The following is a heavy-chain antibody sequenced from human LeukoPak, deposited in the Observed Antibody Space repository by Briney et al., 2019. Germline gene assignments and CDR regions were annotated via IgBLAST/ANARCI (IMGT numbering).Heavy chain of an antibody. CDR1: GFTFSTYA. D-gene: IGHD5-18*01. V-gene: IGHV3-30*04. CDR3: ARARSRYGYGDAFDI. CDR2: ISYDGSSK. J-gene: IGHJ3*02. Sequence: PGGSLRLSCAASGFTFSTYAMHWVRQAPGKGLEWVAVISYDGSSKYYADSVKGRFTISRDNSKNTLYLQMNSLRAEDTAVYYCARARSRYGYGDAFDIWGQGTMVTVSS.